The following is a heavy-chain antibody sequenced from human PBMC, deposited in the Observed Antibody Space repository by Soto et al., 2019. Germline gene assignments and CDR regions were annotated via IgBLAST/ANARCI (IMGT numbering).Heavy chain of an antibody. CDR3: TRRIAVAGTYYFDY. CDR1: GFTFSHAG. Sequence: LLVESGGGFVQPGGSLRLSCVASGFTFSHAGMDWVRQAPGKGLEWVGRIKSISDGETTNYAASVAGRFTISRDDSKNTLFLHVNSLKTEDTGVYYCTRRIAVAGTYYFDYWGQGTLVTVSS. CDR2: IKSISDGETT. J-gene: IGHJ4*02. D-gene: IGHD6-19*01. V-gene: IGHV3-15*07.